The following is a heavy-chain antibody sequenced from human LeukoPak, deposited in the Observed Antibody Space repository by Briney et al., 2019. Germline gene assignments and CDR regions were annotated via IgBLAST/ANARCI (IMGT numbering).Heavy chain of an antibody. J-gene: IGHJ4*02. Sequence: KPGGSLRPSCAASGFTFSDYYMSWIRQAPGKGLEWVSYISSSGSTIYYADSVKGRFTISRDNAKNSLYLQMNSLRAEDTAVYYCAREDDSSGYYYRYWGQGTLVTVSS. V-gene: IGHV3-11*04. CDR2: ISSSGSTI. CDR3: AREDDSSGYYYRY. CDR1: GFTFSDYY. D-gene: IGHD3-22*01.